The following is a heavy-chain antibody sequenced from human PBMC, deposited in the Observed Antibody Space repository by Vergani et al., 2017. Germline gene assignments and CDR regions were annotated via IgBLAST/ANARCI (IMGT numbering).Heavy chain of an antibody. V-gene: IGHV1-46*01. CDR2: INPSDGSA. J-gene: IGHJ4*02. CDR1: GHTFSNYY. CDR3: ARDDCSGGSCYEDGY. Sequence: QAQLVQSGAEVKKPGASVKVSCRAPGHTFSNYYMYWVRQAPGLGLEWMGIINPSDGSASYAQKFQGRVTITADESTSTAYMELSSLRSEDTAVYYCARDDCSGGSCYEDGYWGQGTLVTVSS. D-gene: IGHD2-15*01.